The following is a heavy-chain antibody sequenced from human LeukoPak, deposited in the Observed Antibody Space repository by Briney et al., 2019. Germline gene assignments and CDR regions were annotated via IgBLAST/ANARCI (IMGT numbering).Heavy chain of an antibody. CDR1: GFTFSDYY. Sequence: PGGSLRLSCAASGFTFSDYYMSWIRQAPGKGLEWVSYISSSSSYTNYADSVKGRFTISRDNAKNSLYLQMNSLRAEDTAVYYCARFVRLDPNCSSTSCTGYWFDPWGQGTLVTVSS. CDR2: ISSSSSYT. J-gene: IGHJ5*02. D-gene: IGHD2-2*01. CDR3: ARFVRLDPNCSSTSCTGYWFDP. V-gene: IGHV3-11*03.